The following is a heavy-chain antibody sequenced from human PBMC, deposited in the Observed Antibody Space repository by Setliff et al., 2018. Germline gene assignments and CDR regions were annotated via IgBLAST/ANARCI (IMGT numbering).Heavy chain of an antibody. J-gene: IGHJ3*02. CDR3: VRDRAAIVVGPPTAAFDI. CDR2: ISPYSGNT. CDR1: GFRFTNFG. D-gene: IGHD2-2*01. V-gene: IGHV1-18*01. Sequence: GASVKVSCKTSGFRFTNFGFSWVRQAPGQGLEWLGSISPYSGNTNYPQWLQDRVTMTIDTSATTVYMELKSLRSDDTAVYYCVRDRAAIVVGPPTAAFDIWGQGTMVTVSS.